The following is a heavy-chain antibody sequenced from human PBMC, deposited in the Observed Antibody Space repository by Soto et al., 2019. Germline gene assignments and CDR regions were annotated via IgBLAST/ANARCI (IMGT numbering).Heavy chain of an antibody. CDR1: GGTFSSYA. CDR3: ARSIFGVVIQVGGPTYYYYGMDV. V-gene: IGHV1-69*06. Sequence: QVQLVQSGAEVKKPGSSVKVSCKASGGTFSSYAISWVRQAPGQGLEWMGGIIPIFGTANYAQKFQGRVTITADKSTSTAYMELSSLRSEDTAVYYCARSIFGVVIQVGGPTYYYYGMDVWGQGTTVTVSS. CDR2: IIPIFGTA. J-gene: IGHJ6*02. D-gene: IGHD3-3*01.